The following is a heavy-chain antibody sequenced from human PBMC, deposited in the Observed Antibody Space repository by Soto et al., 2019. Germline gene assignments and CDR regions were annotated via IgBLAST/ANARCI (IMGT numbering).Heavy chain of an antibody. CDR2: ISSSSSSS. Sequence: QVLLVESGGGLVKPGGSLRLSCAASGFSFSDSYMSWIRQAPGKGLEWVSYISSSSSSSNYADSMKGRFTISRDNAKNSLYLQMNSLRVEDMAVYYCVRDNGGTFDYWGQGTLVTVSS. J-gene: IGHJ4*02. V-gene: IGHV3-11*05. CDR3: VRDNGGTFDY. CDR1: GFSFSDSY. D-gene: IGHD2-8*01.